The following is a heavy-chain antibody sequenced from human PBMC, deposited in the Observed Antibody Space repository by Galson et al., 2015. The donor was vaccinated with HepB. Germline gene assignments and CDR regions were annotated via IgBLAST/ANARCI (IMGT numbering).Heavy chain of an antibody. V-gene: IGHV3-15*01. CDR3: TTEAEWELFFLDY. CDR1: GFTFSNAW. J-gene: IGHJ4*02. D-gene: IGHD1-26*01. CDR2: IKSKTDGGTT. Sequence: SLRLSCAASGFTFSNAWMSWVRQAPGKGLEWVGRIKSKTDGGTTDYAAPVKGRFTISRDDSKNTLYLQMNSLKTEDTAVYYCTTEAEWELFFLDYWGQGTLVTVSS.